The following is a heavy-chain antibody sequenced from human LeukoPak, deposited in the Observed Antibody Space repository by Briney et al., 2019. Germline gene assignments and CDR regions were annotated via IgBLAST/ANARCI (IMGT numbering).Heavy chain of an antibody. Sequence: GGSLRLSCAASGFTFSSYWMHWVRQAPGKGLVWVSRINSDGSGTRYADSVKGRFTISRDNAKNSLYLQMNSLRAEDTAVYYCARGYSSGWYGYYFDYWGQGTLVTVSS. CDR1: GFTFSSYW. J-gene: IGHJ4*02. CDR2: INSDGSGT. D-gene: IGHD6-19*01. V-gene: IGHV3-74*01. CDR3: ARGYSSGWYGYYFDY.